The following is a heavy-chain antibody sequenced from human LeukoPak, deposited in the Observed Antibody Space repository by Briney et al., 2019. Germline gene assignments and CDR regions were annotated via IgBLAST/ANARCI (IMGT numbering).Heavy chain of an antibody. CDR1: GFTFSSYS. Sequence: GGSLRLSCAASGFTFSSYSMNWVRQAPGKGLEWVSSISSSSSYIYYADSVKGRFTISRDNAKNTLYLQMNSLRGEDTAVYYCARGASNRFDYWGQGTLVTVSS. CDR2: ISSSSSYI. D-gene: IGHD1-14*01. J-gene: IGHJ4*02. CDR3: ARGASNRFDY. V-gene: IGHV3-21*01.